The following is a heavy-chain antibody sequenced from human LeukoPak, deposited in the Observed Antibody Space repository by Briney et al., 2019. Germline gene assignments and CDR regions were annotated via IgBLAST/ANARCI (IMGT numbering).Heavy chain of an antibody. D-gene: IGHD1-14*01. CDR1: GFTFSSYE. CDR3: ARGLGEPFDY. Sequence: GGSLRLSCAASGFTFSSYEMNWVRQAPGKGLEWVSYISSSGSTIYYADSVEGRFTISRDNAKNSLYLQMNSLRAEDTAVYYCARGLGEPFDYWGQGTLVTVSS. J-gene: IGHJ4*02. V-gene: IGHV3-48*03. CDR2: ISSSGSTI.